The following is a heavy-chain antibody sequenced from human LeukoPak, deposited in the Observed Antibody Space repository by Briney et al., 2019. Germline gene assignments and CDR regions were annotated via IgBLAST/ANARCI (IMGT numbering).Heavy chain of an antibody. D-gene: IGHD5-24*01. CDR3: ARVERWLQRAYYYGMDV. CDR1: GFTFSSYA. J-gene: IGHJ6*02. V-gene: IGHV3-30-3*01. Sequence: GGSLRLSCAASGFTFSSYAMHWVRQAPGKGLEWVAVISYDGSNKYYADSVKGRFTISRDNSKNTLYLQMNGLRAEDTAVYYCARVERWLQRAYYYGMDVWGQGTTVTVSS. CDR2: ISYDGSNK.